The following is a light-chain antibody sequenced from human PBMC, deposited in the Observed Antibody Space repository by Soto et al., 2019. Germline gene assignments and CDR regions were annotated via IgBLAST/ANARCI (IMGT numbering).Light chain of an antibody. V-gene: IGKV1-5*01. Sequence: DIQMTQSPSTLSASVGDRVTITCRASQSISSWLAWYQQKPGKAPKLLIYDASSLESGVPSRFSGSGSGTEFTLTISSLQPEDFAVYYCQHYNNWPPWTFGQGTKVDIK. CDR1: QSISSW. J-gene: IGKJ1*01. CDR3: QHYNNWPPWT. CDR2: DAS.